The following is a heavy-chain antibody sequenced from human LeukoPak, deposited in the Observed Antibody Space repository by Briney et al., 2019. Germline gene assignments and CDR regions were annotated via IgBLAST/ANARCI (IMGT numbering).Heavy chain of an antibody. CDR2: IIPIFGTA. CDR1: GGTFSSYA. Sequence: ASVKVSCKAAGGTFSSYAISWVRQAPGQGLEWMGGIIPIFGTANYAQKFQGRVTITADESTSTAYMELSSLRSEDTAVYYCAGVFGVVTMRYYYYYMDVWGKGTTVTVSS. V-gene: IGHV1-69*01. D-gene: IGHD3-3*01. J-gene: IGHJ6*03. CDR3: AGVFGVVTMRYYYYYMDV.